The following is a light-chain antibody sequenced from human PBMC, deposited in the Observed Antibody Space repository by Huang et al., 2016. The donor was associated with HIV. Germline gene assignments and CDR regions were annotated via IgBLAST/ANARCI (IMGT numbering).Light chain of an antibody. CDR3: QQYYSSPQT. J-gene: IGKJ1*01. Sequence: DIIMTQSPDSLAVSLGERSPLNCRSSQSVSSSYHSKDYMAWFQQKPGQPPRLLLFWASTREAGVPDRCTGSGSGTHFTLTIASLEAEDAASYYCQQYYSSPQTFGQGTRVEVK. CDR2: WAS. CDR1: QSVSSSYHSKDY. V-gene: IGKV4-1*01.